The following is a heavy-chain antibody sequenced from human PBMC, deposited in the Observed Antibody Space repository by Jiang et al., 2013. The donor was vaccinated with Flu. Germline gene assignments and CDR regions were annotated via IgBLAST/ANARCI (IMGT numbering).Heavy chain of an antibody. J-gene: IGHJ5*02. CDR2: IYYSGTT. CDR1: GASFSGSNSY. V-gene: IGHV4-39*07. Sequence: GSGLVKPSETLSLTCTVSGASFSGSNSYWGWIRQPPGKGLEWIGSIYYSGTTYYNPSLKSRVTISLDTSKKQFSLKLSSVTAADTAVYYCASQHWDHGSGSYYMNHWGQGTLVHRLF. CDR3: ASQHWDHGSGSYYMNH. D-gene: IGHD3-10*01.